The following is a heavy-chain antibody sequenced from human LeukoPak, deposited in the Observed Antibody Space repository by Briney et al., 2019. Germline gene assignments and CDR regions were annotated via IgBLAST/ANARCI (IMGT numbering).Heavy chain of an antibody. J-gene: IGHJ4*02. CDR1: GFTFSSYA. CDR2: ISYDGSNK. D-gene: IGHD3-10*01. CDR3: ARVNEGEYYYGSGSYGLDY. V-gene: IGHV3-30*04. Sequence: PGGSLRLSCAASGFTFSSYAMHWVRQAPGKGLEWAAVISYDGSNKYYADSVKGRFTISRDNSKNTLYLQMNSLRAEDTAVYYCARVNEGEYYYGSGSYGLDYWGQGTLVTVSS.